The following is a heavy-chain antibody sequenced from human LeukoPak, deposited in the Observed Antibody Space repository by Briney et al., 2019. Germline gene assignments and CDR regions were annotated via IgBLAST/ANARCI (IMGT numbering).Heavy chain of an antibody. CDR3: TKDGSWGDYYFYFYIDV. D-gene: IGHD1-26*01. CDR2: ISASGHYT. J-gene: IGHJ6*03. Sequence: PGGSLRLSCEASGFTFDAYAMHWVRHAPGKGLEWVSGISASGHYTYNAHSAKGRFTISRDNSKNTLYLQMNSLKAEDTAEYFCTKDGSWGDYYFYFYIDVWGKGTTVTVSS. V-gene: IGHV3-23*01. CDR1: GFTFDAYA.